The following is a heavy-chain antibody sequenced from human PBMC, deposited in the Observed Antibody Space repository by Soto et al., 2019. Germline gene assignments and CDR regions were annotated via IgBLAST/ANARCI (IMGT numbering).Heavy chain of an antibody. Sequence: HAGSPRLSCAASGFTFSSYAMSWVRQAPGKGLEWVSAISGSGGSTYYADSVKGRFTISRDNSKNTLYLQMNSLRAEDTAVYYCAKDVRSSGYYGSYGMDVWGQGTTVTVSS. CDR1: GFTFSSYA. CDR3: AKDVRSSGYYGSYGMDV. J-gene: IGHJ6*02. D-gene: IGHD3-22*01. CDR2: ISGSGGST. V-gene: IGHV3-23*01.